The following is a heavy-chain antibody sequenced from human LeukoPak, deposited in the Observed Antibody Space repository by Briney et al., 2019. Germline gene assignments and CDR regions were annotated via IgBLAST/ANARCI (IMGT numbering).Heavy chain of an antibody. CDR2: IYHSGST. V-gene: IGHV4-30-4*01. Sequence: SETLSLTCTVSGGSINSDNYYWSWIRQPPGRGPEWIGYIYHSGSTYYNPSLKSRVSISVDTSKNQFSLRLSSVTAADTAVYFCASMDRGYYYHSERYYDVGYFDSWGQGTLVTVSS. J-gene: IGHJ4*02. CDR1: GGSINSDNYY. D-gene: IGHD3-10*01. CDR3: ASMDRGYYYHSERYYDVGYFDS.